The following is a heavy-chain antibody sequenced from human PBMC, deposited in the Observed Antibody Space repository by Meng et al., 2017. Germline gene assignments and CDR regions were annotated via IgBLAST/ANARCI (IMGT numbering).Heavy chain of an antibody. CDR2: ISGDGSIT. CDR3: LDEAPRSDY. Sequence: VQWVECGGGLVQPGGSLGLSCASSGFTFNYYWNYWVRQVPGKGVVWGSRISGDGSITNYAESVKGRFTISRDNAKNTLYLQMNSLRPEDTAVYYCLDEAPRSDYWGQGSLVTVSS. J-gene: IGHJ4*02. CDR1: GFTFNYYW. V-gene: IGHV3-74*01. D-gene: IGHD1-1*01.